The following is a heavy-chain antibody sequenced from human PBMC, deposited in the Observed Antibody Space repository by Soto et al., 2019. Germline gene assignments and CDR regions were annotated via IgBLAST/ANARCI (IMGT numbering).Heavy chain of an antibody. CDR2: IYPSDSTT. CDR3: ARHGFYGDYSSNYFDP. Sequence: GESLKISCKGSGYSFTNYWIAWVRQMPGKGLEYMGIIYPSDSTTRYSPSFQGQVTISADKSISTAYLQWNSLKASDTAMYYCARHGFYGDYSSNYFDPWGRGTLVTVSS. V-gene: IGHV5-51*01. J-gene: IGHJ5*02. D-gene: IGHD4-17*01. CDR1: GYSFTNYW.